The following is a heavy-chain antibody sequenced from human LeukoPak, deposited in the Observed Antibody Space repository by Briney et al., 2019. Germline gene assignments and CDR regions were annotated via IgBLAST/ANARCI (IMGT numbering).Heavy chain of an antibody. V-gene: IGHV4-4*07. CDR3: ARQTGSGLFILP. Sequence: SETLSLTCTVSGGSISSYYWSWIRQPAGKGLEWIGRIYTSGSTNYNPSLKSRVAMSVDTSKNQFSLRLTSVTAADTAVYYCARQTGSGLFILPGGQGTLVTVSS. CDR1: GGSISSYY. D-gene: IGHD3/OR15-3a*01. J-gene: IGHJ4*02. CDR2: IYTSGST.